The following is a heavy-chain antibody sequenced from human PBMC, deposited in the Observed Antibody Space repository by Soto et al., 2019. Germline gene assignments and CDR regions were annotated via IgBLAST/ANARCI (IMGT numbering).Heavy chain of an antibody. CDR3: ARSLSTVATMVDY. D-gene: IGHD5-12*01. Sequence: QVQLLQSGPEVKRPGASVRVSCKTFGYSFPTYGISWVRQAPGQGLEWMGWSNTYNGNTNYAQSLQGRVTMTTDTSTHTAYMELRSLRSDDTAVYYCARSLSTVATMVDYWGQGTLVTVSS. V-gene: IGHV1-18*01. J-gene: IGHJ4*02. CDR1: GYSFPTYG. CDR2: SNTYNGNT.